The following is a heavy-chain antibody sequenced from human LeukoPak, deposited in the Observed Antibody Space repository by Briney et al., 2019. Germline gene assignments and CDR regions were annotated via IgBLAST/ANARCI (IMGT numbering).Heavy chain of an antibody. Sequence: GASAKVSCKASGHTFTGYYMHWVRQAPGQGLEWMGWINPNSGGTNYAQKFQGRVTMTRDTSISTAYMELSRLRSDDTAVYYCGIVGAQGYYSDYCGQGTLVTVSP. CDR2: INPNSGGT. CDR3: GIVGAQGYYSDY. D-gene: IGHD1-26*01. V-gene: IGHV1-2*02. CDR1: GHTFTGYY. J-gene: IGHJ4*02.